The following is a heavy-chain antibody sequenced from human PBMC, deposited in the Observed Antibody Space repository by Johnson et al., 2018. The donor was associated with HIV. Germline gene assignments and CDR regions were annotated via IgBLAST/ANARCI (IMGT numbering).Heavy chain of an antibody. Sequence: QVQLVESGGGVVQPGGSLRLSCAASGFTFSSYAMHWVRQAPGKGLEWVAVISYDGSNKYYADSVKGRFTISRDNSKNTLYLQMNSLRAEDTAVYYCARGVGSGWYFEIGDDAFDIWGQGTMVTVSS. CDR1: GFTFSSYA. V-gene: IGHV3-30*14. D-gene: IGHD6-19*01. CDR3: ARGVGSGWYFEIGDDAFDI. CDR2: ISYDGSNK. J-gene: IGHJ3*02.